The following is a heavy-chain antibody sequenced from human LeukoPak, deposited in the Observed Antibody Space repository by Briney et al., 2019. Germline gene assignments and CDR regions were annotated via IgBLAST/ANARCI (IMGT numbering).Heavy chain of an antibody. CDR2: ISGSGGST. V-gene: IGHV3-23*01. J-gene: IGHJ4*02. CDR3: AKSPRYSYGKYYFDY. D-gene: IGHD5-18*01. CDR1: GFTFSSYA. Sequence: GGSLRLSCAASGFTFSSYAMSWVRQAPGKGLEWVSAISGSGGSTYYADSVKGRFTISRDNSKNTLYLQMNSLRAEDTAVYHCAKSPRYSYGKYYFDYWGQGTLVTVPS.